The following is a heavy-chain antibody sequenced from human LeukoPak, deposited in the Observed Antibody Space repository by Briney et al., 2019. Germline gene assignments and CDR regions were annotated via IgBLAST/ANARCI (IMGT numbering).Heavy chain of an antibody. CDR3: ARESRDYYYYYMDV. CDR1: GGSISSYY. V-gene: IGHV4-59*01. J-gene: IGHJ6*03. Sequence: ETLSLTCTVSGGSISSYYWSWIRQPPGEGLEWIGYIYYSGSTNYNPSLKSRVTISVDTSKNQFSLKLSSVTAADTAVYYCARESRDYYYYYMDVWGKGTTVTVSS. D-gene: IGHD5-24*01. CDR2: IYYSGST.